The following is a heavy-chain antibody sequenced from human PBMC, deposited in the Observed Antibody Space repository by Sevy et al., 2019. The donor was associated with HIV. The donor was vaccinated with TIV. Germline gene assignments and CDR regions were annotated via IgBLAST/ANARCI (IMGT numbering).Heavy chain of an antibody. CDR1: GGSITSLY. V-gene: IGHV4-59*08. CDR3: AGENAWGRGYS. D-gene: IGHD1-26*01. Sequence: SETLSLTCTVSGGSITSLYWNWIRQPPGKGLEWIANIYYNDHINYNPSLKSPVTLSLDTSKNQFSLRLSAVTAADTAMYYCAGENAWGRGYSWGQGTLVTVSS. J-gene: IGHJ4*02. CDR2: IYYNDHI.